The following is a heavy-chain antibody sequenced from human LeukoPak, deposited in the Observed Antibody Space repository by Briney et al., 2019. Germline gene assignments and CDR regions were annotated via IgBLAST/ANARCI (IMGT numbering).Heavy chain of an antibody. CDR2: INSDGSRT. J-gene: IGHJ5*02. V-gene: IGHV3-74*01. CDR1: GFTFKNYW. CDR3: ARALTFNWFDP. Sequence: GGSLRLSCAASGFTFKNYWMFWVRQAPGKGLVWVARINSDGSRTNYADSVKGRFTVSRDNAKNSLYLQMNSLRAEDTAVYYCARALTFNWFDPWGQGTLVTVSS.